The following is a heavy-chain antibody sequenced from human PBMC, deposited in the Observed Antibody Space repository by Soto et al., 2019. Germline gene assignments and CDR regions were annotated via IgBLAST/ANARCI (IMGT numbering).Heavy chain of an antibody. J-gene: IGHJ3*02. CDR2: INQDGSGS. V-gene: IGHV3-7*01. CDR1: GFTFINYF. Sequence: EVQLVESGGGLVQSGGSLRLSCAASGFTFINYFLGWVRQAPGKGLEWVANINQDGSGSFYVASVKGRFTISRDNAKNSLYLQMNSLRAEDTAVYYCARWSYGFDIWGQGTVVTVSS. CDR3: ARWSYGFDI.